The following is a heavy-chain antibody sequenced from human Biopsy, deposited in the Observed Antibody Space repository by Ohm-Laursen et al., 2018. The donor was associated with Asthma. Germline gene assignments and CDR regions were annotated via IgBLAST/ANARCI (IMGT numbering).Heavy chain of an antibody. CDR3: ARGPNYHGSGRAPIGMDV. D-gene: IGHD3-10*01. V-gene: IGHV4-61*01. Sequence: GTLSLTCTVSGGYVSTGSYYWSWIRQPPGKGLEWLGYIYYTGSDNYNPSLKSRVTTSVDTSKNQFSLRLNSVTAADTAVYYCARGPNYHGSGRAPIGMDVWGQGTTVTVSS. J-gene: IGHJ6*02. CDR2: IYYTGSD. CDR1: GGYVSTGSYY.